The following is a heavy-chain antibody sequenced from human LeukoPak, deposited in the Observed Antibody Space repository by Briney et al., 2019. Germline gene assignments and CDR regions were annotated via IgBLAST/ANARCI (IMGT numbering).Heavy chain of an antibody. D-gene: IGHD3-16*01. J-gene: IGHJ5*01. Sequence: GGALRLSCAASGFTFSAKYMRWVPQSPRKGPDWISHIYSDGGTNYADSVKGRFTISRDNSKNTLYLQMNSLRPEDTAVYYCARDGGFGGPGGDNWFDSWGEGALVTVSA. CDR3: ARDGGFGGPGGDNWFDS. CDR2: IYSDGGT. V-gene: IGHV3-66*02. CDR1: GFTFSAKY.